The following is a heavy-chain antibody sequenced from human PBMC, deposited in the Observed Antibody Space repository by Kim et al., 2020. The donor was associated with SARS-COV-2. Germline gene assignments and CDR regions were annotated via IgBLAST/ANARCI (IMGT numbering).Heavy chain of an antibody. V-gene: IGHV1-2*04. CDR2: INPNSGGT. Sequence: ASVKVSCKASGYTFTGYYMHWVRQAPGQGLEWMGWINPNSGGTNYAQKFQGWVTMTRDTSISTAYMELSRLRSDDTAVYYCAREVDYYDSSGYPYAFDIWGQGTMVTVSS. D-gene: IGHD3-22*01. J-gene: IGHJ3*02. CDR3: AREVDYYDSSGYPYAFDI. CDR1: GYTFTGYY.